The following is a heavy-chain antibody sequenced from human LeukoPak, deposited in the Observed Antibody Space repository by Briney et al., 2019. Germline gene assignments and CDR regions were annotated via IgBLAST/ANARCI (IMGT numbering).Heavy chain of an antibody. CDR2: IHDDGST. Sequence: GGSLRPSCAASGFTVRTNYMSWVRQAPGKGLEWVSLIHDDGSTYYTDSVKGRFTISRDNAKDSLYLQMNSLRAEDTAVYFCARDGTKAYCGGDCRAHDYWGQGTLVTVSS. CDR1: GFTVRTNY. CDR3: ARDGTKAYCGGDCRAHDY. V-gene: IGHV3-53*01. J-gene: IGHJ4*02. D-gene: IGHD2-21*02.